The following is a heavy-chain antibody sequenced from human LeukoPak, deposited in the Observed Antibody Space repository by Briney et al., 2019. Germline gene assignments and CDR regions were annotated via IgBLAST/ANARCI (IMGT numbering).Heavy chain of an antibody. CDR2: ISSSSSYI. CDR1: GFTFGSYS. Sequence: GGSLRLSCAASGFTFGSYSMNWVRQAPGKGLEWVSSISSSSSYIYYADSVKGRFTISRDNAKNSLYLQMNSLRAEDTAVYYCALILNWQYDYWGQGTLVTVSS. CDR3: ALILNWQYDY. J-gene: IGHJ4*02. D-gene: IGHD1-1*01. V-gene: IGHV3-21*01.